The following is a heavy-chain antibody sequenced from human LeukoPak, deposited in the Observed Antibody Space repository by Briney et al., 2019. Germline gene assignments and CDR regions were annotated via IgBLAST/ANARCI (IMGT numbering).Heavy chain of an antibody. CDR2: INHSGST. Sequence: SETLSLTCAVYGGSFSGYYWSWIRQPPGKGLEWIGEINHSGSTNYNPSLKSRVTISVDTSKNQFSLKLSSVTAADTAVYYCARGYYDYVWWSYRYNWFDPWGQGTLVTVSS. J-gene: IGHJ5*02. D-gene: IGHD3-16*02. CDR3: ARGYYDYVWWSYRYNWFDP. V-gene: IGHV4-34*01. CDR1: GGSFSGYY.